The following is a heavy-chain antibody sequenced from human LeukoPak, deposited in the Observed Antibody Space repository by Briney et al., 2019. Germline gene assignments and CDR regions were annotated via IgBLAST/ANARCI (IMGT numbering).Heavy chain of an antibody. D-gene: IGHD3-10*01. CDR3: ARELAYYGSGSYDAFDI. CDR1: GFTLSSYA. CDR2: ISYDGSNK. Sequence: GGALRLSCAASGFTLSSYALHWVRQDPGKGLEGVAVISYDGSNKYYADSVNGRFTISRDNSKNTLYLQMITAGAEDTAVYYCARELAYYGSGSYDAFDIWGQGTMVTVSS. J-gene: IGHJ3*02. V-gene: IGHV3-30*04.